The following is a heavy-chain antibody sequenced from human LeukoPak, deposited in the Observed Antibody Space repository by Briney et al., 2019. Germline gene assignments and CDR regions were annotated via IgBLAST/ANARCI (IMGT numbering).Heavy chain of an antibody. J-gene: IGHJ6*02. Sequence: SETLSLTCAVYGGSFSGYYWSWLRQPPGKGLEWIGEINHSGSTNYNPSLKSRVTISVDTSKNQFSLKLSSVTAADTAVYYCARGLQLVHYYYYYGMDVWGQGTTVTVSS. CDR3: ARGLQLVHYYYYYGMDV. CDR2: INHSGST. V-gene: IGHV4-34*01. D-gene: IGHD6-13*01. CDR1: GGSFSGYY.